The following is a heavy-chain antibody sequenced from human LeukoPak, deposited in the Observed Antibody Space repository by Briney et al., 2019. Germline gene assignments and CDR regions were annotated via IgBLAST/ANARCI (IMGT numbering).Heavy chain of an antibody. CDR2: IKPSGGST. CDR1: GYTFTSYF. J-gene: IGHJ4*02. Sequence: ASVKVSCKASGYTFTSYFMHWVRQAPGQGLDWMGIIKPSGGSTSYAQKFQGRVTMTRDTSTSTVYMELSSLRSDDTAVYYCAKDTGNFNFGDYWGQGTLVTVSS. V-gene: IGHV1-46*01. CDR3: AKDTGNFNFGDY. D-gene: IGHD5-18*01.